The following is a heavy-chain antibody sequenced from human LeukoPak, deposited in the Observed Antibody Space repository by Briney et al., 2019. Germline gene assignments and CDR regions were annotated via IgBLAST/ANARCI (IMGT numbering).Heavy chain of an antibody. CDR2: INSDGSTT. J-gene: IGHJ4*02. CDR1: GFTFSSSW. D-gene: IGHD1-26*01. Sequence: GRSLRLSCAASGFTFSSSWMHWVRHAPGKGLVWVSRINSDGSTTTYADSVKGRFTISRDNAKNTLYLQMNSLRAEDTAVYYCGRALGSPLDFWGQGTLVTVSS. V-gene: IGHV3-74*01. CDR3: GRALGSPLDF.